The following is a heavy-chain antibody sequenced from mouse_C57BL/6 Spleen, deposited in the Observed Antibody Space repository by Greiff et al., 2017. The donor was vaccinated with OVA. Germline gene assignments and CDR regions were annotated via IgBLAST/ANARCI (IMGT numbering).Heavy chain of an antibody. J-gene: IGHJ4*01. V-gene: IGHV1-69*01. D-gene: IGHD2-3*01. CDR2: IDPSDSYT. CDR3: ATIYDGYSYAMDY. Sequence: VQLQQPGAELVMPGASVKLSCKASGYTFTSYWMHWVKQRPGQGLEWIGEIDPSDSYTNYNQKFKGKSTLTVDKSSSTAYMQLSSLTSEDSAVYYCATIYDGYSYAMDYWGQGTSVTVSS. CDR1: GYTFTSYW.